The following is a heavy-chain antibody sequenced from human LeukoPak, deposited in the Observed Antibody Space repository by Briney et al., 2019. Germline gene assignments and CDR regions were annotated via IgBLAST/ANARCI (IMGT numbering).Heavy chain of an antibody. J-gene: IGHJ3*02. CDR3: ARQFPYHDILTGYYHALDAFDI. Sequence: SETLSLTCTVSGGSISSSSYYWGWIRQPPGKGLEWIGSIYYSGSTYYNPSLKSRVTISVDTSKNQFSLKLSSVTAADTAVYYCARQFPYHDILTGYYHALDAFDIWGQGTMVTVSS. CDR1: GGSISSSSYY. D-gene: IGHD3-9*01. CDR2: IYYSGST. V-gene: IGHV4-39*01.